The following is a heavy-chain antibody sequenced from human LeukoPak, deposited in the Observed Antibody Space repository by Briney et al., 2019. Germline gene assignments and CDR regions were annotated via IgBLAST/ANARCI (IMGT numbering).Heavy chain of an antibody. J-gene: IGHJ4*02. V-gene: IGHV3-9*01. Sequence: GGSLRLSCAASGFTFDDYAMHWVRQAPGKGLEWVSGISWNSGSIGYADSVKGRFTISRDNAKNSLYLQMNSLRAEDTALYYRAKTTYSGSYGGYYFDYWGQGTLVTVSS. CDR1: GFTFDDYA. CDR3: AKTTYSGSYGGYYFDY. D-gene: IGHD1-26*01. CDR2: ISWNSGSI.